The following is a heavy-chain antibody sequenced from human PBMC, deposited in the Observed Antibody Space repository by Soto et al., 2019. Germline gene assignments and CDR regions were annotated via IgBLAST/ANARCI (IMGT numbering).Heavy chain of an antibody. CDR2: IWDDGSNK. CDR3: AREQYYYDGSGYYYWFDP. D-gene: IGHD3-22*01. CDR1: GFTFSSYG. J-gene: IGHJ5*02. Sequence: QVQLVESGGGVVQPGRSLRLSCAASGFTFSSYGMHWVRQAPGKGLEWVAVIWDDGSNKYYGDSVKGRFTISRDKSKNTLYLQMNSLRAEDTAVYYCAREQYYYDGSGYYYWFDPWGQGTLVTVSS. V-gene: IGHV3-33*01.